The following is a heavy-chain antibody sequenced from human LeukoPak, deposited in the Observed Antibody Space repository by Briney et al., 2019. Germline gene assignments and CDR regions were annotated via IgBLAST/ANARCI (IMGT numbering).Heavy chain of an antibody. D-gene: IGHD3-9*01. J-gene: IGHJ4*02. CDR3: ASLLRYFDGMRGYFDY. CDR2: IYTSGNT. Sequence: SETLSLTCTVSGGSISSGSYYWNWIRQPAGKGLEWIGRIYTSGNTNYNPSLKSRVTISVDTSKNQFSLKLSSVTAADTAVYYCASLLRYFDGMRGYFDYWGQGTLVTVSS. CDR1: GGSISSGSYY. V-gene: IGHV4-61*02.